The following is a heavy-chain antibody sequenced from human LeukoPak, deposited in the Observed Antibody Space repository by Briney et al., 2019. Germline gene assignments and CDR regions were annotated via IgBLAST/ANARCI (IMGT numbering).Heavy chain of an antibody. CDR2: IWYDGSNK. J-gene: IGHJ6*02. V-gene: IGHV3-33*01. CDR3: ARTVSYYYGMDV. Sequence: GRSLRLSCAASGYTFSSYGMHWVRQAPGKGLEWVAVIWYDGSNKYYADSVKGRFTISRDNSKNTLYLQMNSLRAEDTAVYYCARTVSYYYGMDVWGQGTTVTVSS. CDR1: GYTFSSYG.